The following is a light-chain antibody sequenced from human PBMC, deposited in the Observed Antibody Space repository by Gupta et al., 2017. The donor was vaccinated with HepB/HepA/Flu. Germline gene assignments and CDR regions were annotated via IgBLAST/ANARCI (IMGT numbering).Light chain of an antibody. CDR1: TGHTNYA. CDR2: VNSDGRH. J-gene: IGLJ2*01. CDR3: QTWDTGIPHVV. Sequence: QLVLTQSPSASASLVAPVKLTRPLSTGHTNYAIAWHQQQPKKGPRYLMKVNSDGRHSKGDGIPDRFSGSSSGAERYLTISSLQSEDEADYYCQTWDTGIPHVVFGGGTNLTVL. V-gene: IGLV4-69*01.